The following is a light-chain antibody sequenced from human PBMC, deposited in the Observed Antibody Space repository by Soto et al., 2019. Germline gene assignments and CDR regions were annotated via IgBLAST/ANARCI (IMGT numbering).Light chain of an antibody. V-gene: IGKV3-11*01. J-gene: IGKJ2*01. CDR3: QQRSNWPPYT. CDR2: DAS. Sequence: EIVLTQSPATLSLSPGERATLSCRASQSVSSYLAWYQQKPGQAPRLLIYDASNRATGTPARFSGSGSGTDFTLTISSLEPKDFAVYYCQQRSNWPPYTFGQGTKLEIK. CDR1: QSVSSY.